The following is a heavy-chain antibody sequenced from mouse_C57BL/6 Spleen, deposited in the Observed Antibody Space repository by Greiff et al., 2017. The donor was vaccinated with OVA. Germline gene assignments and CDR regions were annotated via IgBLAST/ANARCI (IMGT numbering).Heavy chain of an antibody. J-gene: IGHJ1*03. V-gene: IGHV3-6*01. CDR3: ARGDSNWYFDV. CDR1: GYSITSGYY. D-gene: IGHD2-5*01. Sequence: EVKLVESGPGLVKPSQSLSLTCSVTGYSITSGYYWNWIRQFPGNKLEWMGYISYDGSNNYNPSLKNRISITRDTSKNQFFLKLNSVTTEDTATYYCARGDSNWYFDVWGTGTTVTVSS. CDR2: ISYDGSN.